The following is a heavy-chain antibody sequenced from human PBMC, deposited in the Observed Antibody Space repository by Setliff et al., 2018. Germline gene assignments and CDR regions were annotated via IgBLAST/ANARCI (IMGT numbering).Heavy chain of an antibody. CDR1: GGSISSYY. V-gene: IGHV4-59*08. D-gene: IGHD3-22*01. CDR3: ARQPEGGYYDSSGYYGMAPYYFDY. J-gene: IGHJ4*02. Sequence: SSETLSLTCTVSGGSISSYYWSWIRQPPGKGLEWIGSIYHSGSTYYNPSLKSRVTISVDTSKNQFSLKLSSVTAADTAVYYCARQPEGGYYDSSGYYGMAPYYFDYWGQGTLVTVSS. CDR2: IYHSGST.